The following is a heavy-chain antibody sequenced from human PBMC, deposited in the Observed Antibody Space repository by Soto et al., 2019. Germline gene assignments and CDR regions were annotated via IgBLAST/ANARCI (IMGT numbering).Heavy chain of an antibody. CDR2: SNSGSGTI. D-gene: IGHD3-16*01. Sequence: GGSLRLSCAASGFTFTYYSLNWLRQAPGKGLEWLAYSNSGSGTISYADSVRGRFTISRDNAKASLYLQMNSLRDVYTAVYYCARDSGYAFDYWGQGA. V-gene: IGHV3-48*02. J-gene: IGHJ4*02. CDR3: ARDSGYAFDY. CDR1: GFTFTYYS.